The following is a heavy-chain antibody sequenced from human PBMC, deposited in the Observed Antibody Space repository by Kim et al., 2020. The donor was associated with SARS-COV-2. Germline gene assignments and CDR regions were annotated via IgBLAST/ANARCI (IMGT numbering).Heavy chain of an antibody. Sequence: SETLSLTCAVYGGSFSGYCWSWIRQPPGKGLEWIGEINHSGSTNYNPSLKSRVTISVDTSKNQFSLKLSSVTAADTAVYYCAREKHHYYGSGRPFDYWG. CDR3: AREKHHYYGSGRPFDY. CDR2: INHSGST. J-gene: IGHJ4*01. V-gene: IGHV4-34*01. D-gene: IGHD3-10*01. CDR1: GGSFSGYC.